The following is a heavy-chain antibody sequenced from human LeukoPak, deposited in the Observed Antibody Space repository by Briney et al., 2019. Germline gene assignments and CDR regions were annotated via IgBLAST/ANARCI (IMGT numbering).Heavy chain of an antibody. CDR2: IDNNGIT. CDR1: GFTFSSYA. V-gene: IGHV4-34*01. D-gene: IGHD1-26*01. J-gene: IGHJ4*02. Sequence: GSLRLSCAASGFTFSSYAMGWIRHPPGKGLEWIGEIDNNGITNYNPSLKSRVTMSVDTTRKRFSLRLTSESAADTGVYYCARGGGGAKAFYFDYWGQGSLVTVSS. CDR3: ARGGGGAKAFYFDY.